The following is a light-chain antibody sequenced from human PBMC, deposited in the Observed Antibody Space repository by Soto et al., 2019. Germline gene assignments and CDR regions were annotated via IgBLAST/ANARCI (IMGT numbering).Light chain of an antibody. Sequence: DIQMTQSPSTLSASVGDRVTITCRASQRIDNWLAWYQEKPGKAPKLLIYKTSTLANGFPSRFRDSASGTEFALTIGSLQPDDLATYYCQQYYAMYAFGRGTRLEI. CDR2: KTS. V-gene: IGKV1-5*03. CDR1: QRIDNW. J-gene: IGKJ2*01. CDR3: QQYYAMYA.